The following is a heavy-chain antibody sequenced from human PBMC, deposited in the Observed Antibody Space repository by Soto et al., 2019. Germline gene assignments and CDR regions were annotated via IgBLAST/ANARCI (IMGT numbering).Heavy chain of an antibody. Sequence: ASVKVSCKPSGSTFTSYGITSVRQAPGQGLEWMEWISAYNGNTNYAQKFKGRVTMTTDTSTSTVYMELSTLRPDDTAVYYCAREGLVLVPTTVNSDYYYYAMDVWGQGTTVTVSS. J-gene: IGHJ6*02. D-gene: IGHD4-17*01. V-gene: IGHV1-18*01. CDR1: GSTFTSYG. CDR3: AREGLVLVPTTVNSDYYYYAMDV. CDR2: ISAYNGNT.